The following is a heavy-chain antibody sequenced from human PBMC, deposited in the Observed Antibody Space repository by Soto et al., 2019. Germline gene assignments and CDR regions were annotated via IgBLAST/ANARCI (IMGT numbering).Heavy chain of an antibody. J-gene: IGHJ4*02. CDR1: GYNFNNYE. Sequence: QVQLLQSGAEVKKPGASVKISCKASGYNFNNYEINWVRQAPAQGLEWMGWMKGYSGNPLYAQNFQGRLTLTKDTATNTAYLELSSLAYEDPAIYFCARRRGESYYGLEYSGQGTLVTVSS. D-gene: IGHD1-26*01. CDR2: MKGYSGNP. CDR3: ARRRGESYYGLEY. V-gene: IGHV1-8*01.